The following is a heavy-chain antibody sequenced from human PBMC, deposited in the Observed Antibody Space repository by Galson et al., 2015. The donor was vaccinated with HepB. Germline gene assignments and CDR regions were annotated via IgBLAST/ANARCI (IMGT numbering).Heavy chain of an antibody. CDR3: ARVSYSGYDSPFDY. V-gene: IGHV1-69*04. Sequence: SVKVSCKASGGTFSSYAISWVRQAPGQGLEWMGRIIPILGIANYAQKFQGRVTITADKSTSAAYMELSSLRSEDTALYYCARVSYSGYDSPFDYWGQGTLVTVSS. J-gene: IGHJ4*02. CDR2: IIPILGIA. D-gene: IGHD5-12*01. CDR1: GGTFSSYA.